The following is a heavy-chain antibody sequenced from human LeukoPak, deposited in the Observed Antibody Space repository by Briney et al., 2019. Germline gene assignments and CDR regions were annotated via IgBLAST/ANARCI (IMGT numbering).Heavy chain of an antibody. CDR2: INPNSGGT. Sequence: ASVKVSCKASGYTFTGYYMHWVRQAPGQGLEWMGWINPNSGGTNYAQKFQGRVTMTRDTSISTAYMELSRLRSDDTAVYYCARLIAAAVTFDYWGQATLVTVSS. D-gene: IGHD6-13*01. CDR3: ARLIAAAVTFDY. J-gene: IGHJ4*02. V-gene: IGHV1-2*02. CDR1: GYTFTGYY.